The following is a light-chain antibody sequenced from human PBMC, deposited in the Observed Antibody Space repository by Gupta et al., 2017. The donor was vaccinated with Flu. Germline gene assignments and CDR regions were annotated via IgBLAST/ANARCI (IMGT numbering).Light chain of an antibody. CDR1: SSDVGGYNY. J-gene: IGLJ3*02. CDR3: SSYAGSNRAV. V-gene: IGLV2-8*01. CDR2: EVS. Sequence: TSSDVGGYNYVSWYQQHPGKAPKLMIYEVSKRPSGVPDRFSGSKSGNTASLTVSGLQAEDEADYYCSSYAGSNRAVFGGGTKLTVL.